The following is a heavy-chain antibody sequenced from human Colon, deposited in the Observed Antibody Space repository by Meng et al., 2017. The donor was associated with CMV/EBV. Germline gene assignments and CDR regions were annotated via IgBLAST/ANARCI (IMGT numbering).Heavy chain of an antibody. CDR2: INHSGST. Sequence: QVHLKQWGEGLLNPSEPLSLPCAVYGESFSGFYWSWIRQPPGKGLEWIGEINHSGSTNYNPSLKSRVTISVDTSKNQFSLKLSSVTAADTAVYYCARAPDIGGRPPGPFQYWSQGALVTASS. J-gene: IGHJ4*02. CDR3: ARAPDIGGRPPGPFQY. V-gene: IGHV4-34*01. D-gene: IGHD5-12*01. CDR1: GESFSGFY.